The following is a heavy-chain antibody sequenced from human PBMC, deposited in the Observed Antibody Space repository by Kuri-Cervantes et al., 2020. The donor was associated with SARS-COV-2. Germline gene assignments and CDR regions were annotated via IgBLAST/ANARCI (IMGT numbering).Heavy chain of an antibody. J-gene: IGHJ4*02. Sequence: SLKISCAASGFTFDDYAMHWVRRAPGKGLGWVSGISWNSGSIGYADSVKGRFTISGDNAKNSLYLQMNSLRAEDTALYYCARGDIAVDGALDYWGQGTLVTVSS. CDR2: ISWNSGSI. CDR3: ARGDIAVDGALDY. CDR1: GFTFDDYA. V-gene: IGHV3-9*01. D-gene: IGHD6-19*01.